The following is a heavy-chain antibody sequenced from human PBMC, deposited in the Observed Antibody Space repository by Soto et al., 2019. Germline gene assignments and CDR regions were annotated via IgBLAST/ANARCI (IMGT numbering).Heavy chain of an antibody. Sequence: PSQTLSLTCGISGDSVSSNSAAWNWLRQSPSRGLEWLGRTYYRSKWYNDYAVSVESRITINPDTSKNHFSLQLNFVTPEDTAVYFCARGEQYSGRIFDYWGQGTLVTVS. D-gene: IGHD1-26*01. V-gene: IGHV6-1*01. CDR2: TYYRSKWYN. J-gene: IGHJ4*02. CDR1: GDSVSSNSAA. CDR3: ARGEQYSGRIFDY.